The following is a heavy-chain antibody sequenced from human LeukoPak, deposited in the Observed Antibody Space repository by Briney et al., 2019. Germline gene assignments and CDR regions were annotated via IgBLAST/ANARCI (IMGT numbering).Heavy chain of an antibody. CDR1: GGSISSGDYN. Sequence: SQTLSLTCTVSGGSISSGDYNWSWIRQPPGKGLEWIGHIYYSGSTYYNPSLKSRVTISVDTPKNQFSLKLSSVTAADTAVYYCARVVNTPNYGDYVDFWGQGTLITVSS. J-gene: IGHJ4*02. CDR2: IYYSGST. D-gene: IGHD4-17*01. CDR3: ARVVNTPNYGDYVDF. V-gene: IGHV4-30-4*01.